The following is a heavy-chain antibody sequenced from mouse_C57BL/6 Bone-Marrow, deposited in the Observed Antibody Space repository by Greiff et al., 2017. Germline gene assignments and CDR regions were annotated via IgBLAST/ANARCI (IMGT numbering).Heavy chain of an antibody. CDR2: IDPENGDT. CDR3: TTMVTPFAY. CDR1: GFNIKDDY. J-gene: IGHJ3*01. D-gene: IGHD2-2*01. Sequence: VQLQQSGAELVRPGASVKLSCTASGFNIKDDYMPWVKQRPEQGLEWIGWIDPENGDTEYASKFQGKATITADTSSNTAYLQLSSLTSEDTAVYYYTTMVTPFAYWGQGTLVTVSA. V-gene: IGHV14-4*01.